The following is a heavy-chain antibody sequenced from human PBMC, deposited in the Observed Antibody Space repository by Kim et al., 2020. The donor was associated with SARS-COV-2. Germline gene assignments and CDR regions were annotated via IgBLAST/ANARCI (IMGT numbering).Heavy chain of an antibody. CDR1: GFTFSSYW. Sequence: GGSLRHSCAASGFTFSSYWMHWVRQAPGKGLVWVSRINSDGSSTSYADSVKGRFTISRDNAKNTLYLQMNSLRAEDTAVYYCARVVQILGQQLEIDYWGQGTLVTVSS. D-gene: IGHD6-13*01. J-gene: IGHJ4*02. CDR2: INSDGSST. V-gene: IGHV3-74*01. CDR3: ARVVQILGQQLEIDY.